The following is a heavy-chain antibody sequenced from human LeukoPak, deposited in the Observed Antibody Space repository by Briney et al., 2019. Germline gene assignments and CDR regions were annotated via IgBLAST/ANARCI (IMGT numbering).Heavy chain of an antibody. CDR3: ARDLTMIVGKAHDY. CDR1: GFTFSAYW. CDR2: INTDGSSP. V-gene: IGHV3-74*01. J-gene: IGHJ4*02. D-gene: IGHD3-22*01. Sequence: PGGSLRLSCAASGFTFSAYWMHWVRQAPGKGLVWVSRINTDGSSPTYAASVKGRFTISRDNAKNTLYLQMNSLRAEDTAVYYCARDLTMIVGKAHDYWGQGTLVTVSS.